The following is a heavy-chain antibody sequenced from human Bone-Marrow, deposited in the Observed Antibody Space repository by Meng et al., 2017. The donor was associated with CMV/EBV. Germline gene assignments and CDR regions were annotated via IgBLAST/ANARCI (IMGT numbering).Heavy chain of an antibody. CDR2: IYYSGST. CDR3: ARVYVTIFGVVNPPDY. Sequence: QLQRRESGPGLVQPSETVSLPCTVSGGSISSSSYYWGWIRQPPGKGLEWIGSIYYSGSTYYNPSLKSRVTISVDTSKNQFSLKLSSVTAADTAVYYCARVYVTIFGVVNPPDYWGQGTLVTVSS. CDR1: GGSISSSSYY. J-gene: IGHJ4*02. D-gene: IGHD3-3*01. V-gene: IGHV4-39*07.